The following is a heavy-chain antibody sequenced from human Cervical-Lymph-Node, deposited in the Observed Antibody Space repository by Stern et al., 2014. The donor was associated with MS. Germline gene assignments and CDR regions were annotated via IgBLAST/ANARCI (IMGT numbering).Heavy chain of an antibody. CDR3: ARRGLKELDTAMVLPLDY. CDR1: GGSISRSNW. CDR2: VSHNGST. J-gene: IGHJ4*02. D-gene: IGHD5-18*01. Sequence: QLQLQESGPGLVKPSGTLSLTCTVSGGSISRSNWWRWVRQPPGKRLGWVGDVSHNGSTSYNPSLLGRITVSVDKSKNQFFMKLTSLTAADTAVYYCARRGLKELDTAMVLPLDYWGQGTLVTVSS. V-gene: IGHV4-4*02.